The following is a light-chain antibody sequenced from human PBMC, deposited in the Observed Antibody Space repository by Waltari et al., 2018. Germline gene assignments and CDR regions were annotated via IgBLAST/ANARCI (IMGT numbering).Light chain of an antibody. CDR3: QQYYSSPVT. J-gene: IGKJ5*01. V-gene: IGKV4-1*01. CDR1: QSVLYRSDNKTN. Sequence: DIVMTQSPDSLAVSLGERATINLKSSQSVLYRSDNKTNLGWYQQKPGLPPKLLICWATNRESGVPDRFSGSGSGTDFTLTISSLQAEDVAVYYCQQYYSSPVTFGQGTRLEIK. CDR2: WAT.